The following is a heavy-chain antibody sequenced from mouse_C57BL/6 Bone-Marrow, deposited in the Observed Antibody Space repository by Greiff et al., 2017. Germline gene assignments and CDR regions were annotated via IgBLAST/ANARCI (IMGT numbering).Heavy chain of an antibody. CDR2: IYPRSGNT. J-gene: IGHJ2*01. CDR1: GYTFTSYG. Sequence: VQRVESGAELARPGASVKLSCKASGYTFTSYGISWVKQRTGQGLEWIGEIYPRSGNTYYNEKFKGKATLTADKSSSTAYMELRSLTSEDSAVYFCARGGYGSSYLFDYWGQGTTLTVSS. V-gene: IGHV1-81*01. CDR3: ARGGYGSSYLFDY. D-gene: IGHD1-1*01.